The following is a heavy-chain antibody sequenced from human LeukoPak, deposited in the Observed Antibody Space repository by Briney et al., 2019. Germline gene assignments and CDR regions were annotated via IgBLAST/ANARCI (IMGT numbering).Heavy chain of an antibody. D-gene: IGHD1-26*01. V-gene: IGHV4-30-2*01. CDR3: ARSGLEIPTSGYYYYYGMDV. CDR1: GGSISSSGYS. J-gene: IGHJ6*02. Sequence: PSQTLSLTCAVSGGSISSSGYSWSWIRQPPGKGLEWIGYIYHSGSTYYNPSLKSRVTISVDRSKNQFSLKLSSATAADTAVYYCARSGLEIPTSGYYYYYGMDVWAKGPRSPSP. CDR2: IYHSGST.